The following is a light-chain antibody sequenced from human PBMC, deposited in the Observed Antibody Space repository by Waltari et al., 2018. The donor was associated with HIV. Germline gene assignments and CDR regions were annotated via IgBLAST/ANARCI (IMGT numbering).Light chain of an antibody. Sequence: QFALTQPASVSGSLGQSITFSCTGTSSDLGGYDSVSWYPQHPGEAPKIIIYDVTNRPSGISDRFSGSKSGDTASLTISGLQAEDEADYYCTSFTTTTAWVFGGGTKLTVL. J-gene: IGLJ3*02. V-gene: IGLV2-14*03. CDR1: SSDLGGYDS. CDR3: TSFTTTTAWV. CDR2: DVT.